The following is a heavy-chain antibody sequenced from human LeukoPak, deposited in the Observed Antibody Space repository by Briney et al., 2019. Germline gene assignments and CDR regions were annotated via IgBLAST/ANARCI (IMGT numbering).Heavy chain of an antibody. Sequence: ASVKVSCKASGYTFTSYAMNWVRQAPGQGLEWMGWINPNSGGTNYAQKFQGRVTMTRDTSISTAYMELSRLRSDDTAVYYCARWDSSGTDAFDIWGQGTMVTVSS. V-gene: IGHV1-2*02. CDR2: INPNSGGT. CDR3: ARWDSSGTDAFDI. D-gene: IGHD3-22*01. CDR1: GYTFTSYA. J-gene: IGHJ3*02.